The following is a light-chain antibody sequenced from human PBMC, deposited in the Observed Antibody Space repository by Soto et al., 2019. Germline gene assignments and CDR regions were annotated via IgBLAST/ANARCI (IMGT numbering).Light chain of an antibody. CDR2: DAS. Sequence: EIVLTQSPATLSFSPGERATLSCRASQSVSSYLAWYQQKPGQAPRPLIYDASNSDTGIPARFSGSGSGTDYTLTISSLEPEDFAVYYCQQRSNWPPYTFGQGTKLEIK. V-gene: IGKV3-11*01. J-gene: IGKJ2*01. CDR3: QQRSNWPPYT. CDR1: QSVSSY.